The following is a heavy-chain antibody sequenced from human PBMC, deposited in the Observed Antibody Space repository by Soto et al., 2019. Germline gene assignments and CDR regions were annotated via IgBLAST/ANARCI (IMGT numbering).Heavy chain of an antibody. J-gene: IGHJ3*02. CDR1: GFTFGDYA. V-gene: IGHV3-49*03. CDR3: TRVPTIVLMVYVPFDDAFDI. D-gene: IGHD2-8*01. CDR2: IRSKAYGGTT. Sequence: GGSLRLSCTASGFTFGDYAMSWFRQAPGKGLEWVGFIRSKAYGGTTEYAASVKGRFTISRDDSKSIAYLQMNSLKTEDTAVYYCTRVPTIVLMVYVPFDDAFDIWGQGTMVTVSS.